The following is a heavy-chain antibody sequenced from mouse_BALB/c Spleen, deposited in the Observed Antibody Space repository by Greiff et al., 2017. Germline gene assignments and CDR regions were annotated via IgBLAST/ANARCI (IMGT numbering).Heavy chain of an antibody. CDR2: INPYNDGT. D-gene: IGHD2-12*01. Sequence: EVQLQQSGPELVKPGASVKMSCKASGYTFTSYVMHWVKQKPGQGLEWIGYINPYNDGTKYNEKFKGKATLTSDKSSSTAYMELSSLTSEDSAVYYCARECPYDGGYYAMDYWGQGTSVTVSS. CDR1: GYTFTSYV. CDR3: ARECPYDGGYYAMDY. V-gene: IGHV1-14*01. J-gene: IGHJ4*01.